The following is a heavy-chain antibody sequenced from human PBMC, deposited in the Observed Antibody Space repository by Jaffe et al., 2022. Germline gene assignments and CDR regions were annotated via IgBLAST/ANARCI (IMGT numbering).Heavy chain of an antibody. CDR1: GYSISSGYY. V-gene: IGHV4-38-2*01. CDR2: IYHSGST. J-gene: IGHJ4*02. CDR3: ARVVIGYYDSRLYYFDY. Sequence: QVQLQESGPGLVKPSETLSLTCAVSGYSISSGYYWGWIRQPPGKGLEWIGSIYHSGSTYYNPSLKSRVTISVDTSKNQFSLKLSSVTAADTAVYYCARVVIGYYDSRLYYFDYWGQGTLVTVSS. D-gene: IGHD3-22*01.